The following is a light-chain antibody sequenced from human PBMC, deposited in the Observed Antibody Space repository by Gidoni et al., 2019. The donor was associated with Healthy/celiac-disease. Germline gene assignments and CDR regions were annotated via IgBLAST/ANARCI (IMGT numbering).Light chain of an antibody. V-gene: IGKV3-20*01. CDR1: QSVSSSY. CDR3: QQYGSSPMYT. CDR2: GAS. J-gene: IGKJ2*01. Sequence: ELVLTQSPGTLALSPGERATLSCRASQSVSSSYLAWYQQKPGQAPRLRIYGASSSATGIPDRFSGSGSGTDFTLTISRLEPEDFAVYYCQQYGSSPMYTFGQGTKLEIK.